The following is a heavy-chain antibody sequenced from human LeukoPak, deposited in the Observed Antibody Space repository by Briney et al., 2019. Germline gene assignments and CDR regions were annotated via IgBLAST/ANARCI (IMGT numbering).Heavy chain of an antibody. Sequence: SETLSLTCTVSGGSISSYYWSWIRQPAGKGLEWIGRIYTSGSTNYNPSLKSRVTMSVDTSKNQFSLKLSSVTAADTAVYYCARTGYFSGWYFARNDAFDIWGQGTMVTVSS. J-gene: IGHJ3*02. CDR3: ARTGYFSGWYFARNDAFDI. V-gene: IGHV4-4*07. D-gene: IGHD6-19*01. CDR2: IYTSGST. CDR1: GGSISSYY.